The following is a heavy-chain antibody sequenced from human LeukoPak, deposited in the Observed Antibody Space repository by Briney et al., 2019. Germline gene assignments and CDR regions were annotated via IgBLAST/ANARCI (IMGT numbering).Heavy chain of an antibody. D-gene: IGHD3-10*01. J-gene: IGHJ5*02. CDR2: ISASGGFT. CDR1: GFTFSSHA. Sequence: GGSLRLSCAASGFTFSSHAMNWVRQAPGKGLEWVSSISASGGFTKYADSVNGRFTISRDNAKNSLYLHMNSLRAEDTAVYYCARVPSGSGSYLWWFDPWGQGALVTVSS. CDR3: ARVPSGSGSYLWWFDP. V-gene: IGHV3-21*01.